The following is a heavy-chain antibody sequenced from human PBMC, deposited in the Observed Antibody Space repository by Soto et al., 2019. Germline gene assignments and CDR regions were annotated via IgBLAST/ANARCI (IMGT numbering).Heavy chain of an antibody. CDR2: ISYDGSNK. V-gene: IGHV3-30*18. Sequence: QVQLVESGGGVVQPGRSLRLSCAASGFTFSSYGMHWVRQAPGKGLEWVAVISYDGSNKYYADSVKGRFTISRDNSKNTLYLQMNSLRAEDTAVYYCAKDRTVTTSNWFDPWGQGTLVTVSS. CDR3: AKDRTVTTSNWFDP. CDR1: GFTFSSYG. D-gene: IGHD4-17*01. J-gene: IGHJ5*02.